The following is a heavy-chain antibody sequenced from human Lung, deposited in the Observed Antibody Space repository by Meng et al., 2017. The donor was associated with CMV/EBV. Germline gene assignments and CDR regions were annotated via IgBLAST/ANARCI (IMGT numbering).Heavy chain of an antibody. Sequence: ISSSDYDWGWIRQPPGKGLEWIGNIYYDGSTYYNPSLKSRVTISVDTSKNQFSLKVSSVAAADTAVYYCASEKRLRFLEWSYLYFQHWGQGTLVTVSS. CDR2: IYYDGST. V-gene: IGHV4-39*07. J-gene: IGHJ1*01. D-gene: IGHD3-3*01. CDR3: ASEKRLRFLEWSYLYFQH. CDR1: ISSSDYD.